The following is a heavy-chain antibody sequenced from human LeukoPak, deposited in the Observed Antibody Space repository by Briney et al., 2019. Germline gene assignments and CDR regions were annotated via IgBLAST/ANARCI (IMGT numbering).Heavy chain of an antibody. CDR1: GYTFSDYY. V-gene: IGHV1-2*02. D-gene: IGHD5-24*01. J-gene: IGHJ4*02. Sequence: ASVKVSCKTSGYTFSDYYIHWIRQAPGQGLEWVGWINPNSGDTDYAQKFQGRVTVTRDTSISTAYMELGRLRSDDTAVYYCARLDGYNDYWGQGTLVTVSS. CDR3: ARLDGYNDY. CDR2: INPNSGDT.